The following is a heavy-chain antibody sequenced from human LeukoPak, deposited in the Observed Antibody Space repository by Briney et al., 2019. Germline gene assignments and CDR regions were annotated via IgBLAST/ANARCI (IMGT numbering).Heavy chain of an antibody. J-gene: IGHJ4*02. D-gene: IGHD5-18*01. Sequence: PSETLSLTCTVSGGSISSYYWSWIRQPPGKGLEWIGYIYYSGSTNYNPSLKSRVTISVDTSKNQFSLKLSSVTAEDTALYYCAKDGGASGYSYAFDYWGQGTLVTVSS. CDR3: AKDGGASGYSYAFDY. V-gene: IGHV4-59*01. CDR1: GGSISSYY. CDR2: IYYSGST.